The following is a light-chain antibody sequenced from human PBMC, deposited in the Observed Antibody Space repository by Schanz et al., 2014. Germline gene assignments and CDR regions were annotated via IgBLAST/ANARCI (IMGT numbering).Light chain of an antibody. Sequence: QSALTQPASVSGSPGQSITISCTGTNSDFGGHDYVSWYQQHPGKAPKLIIYDVTIRPSGVSNRYSGSKSGNTASLTISGLQTEDEADFYCASFATSSPPHVVFGGGTKLTVL. J-gene: IGLJ2*01. CDR1: NSDFGGHDY. CDR3: ASFATSSPPHVV. V-gene: IGLV2-14*03. CDR2: DVT.